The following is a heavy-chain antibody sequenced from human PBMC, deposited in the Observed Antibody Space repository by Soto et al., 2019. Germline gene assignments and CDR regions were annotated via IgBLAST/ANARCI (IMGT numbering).Heavy chain of an antibody. CDR2: ISFDGSNK. CDR1: GFTFSSYG. CDR3: AKSLLGGSLLEVDV. Sequence: GGSLRLSCAASGFTFSSYGMHWVRQAPGKGLEWVALISFDGSNKYYADSVKGRFTISRDNSKNTLYLQMNSLRAEDTAVYYCAKSLLGGSLLEVDVWGQGTTVTVSS. V-gene: IGHV3-30*18. J-gene: IGHJ6*02. D-gene: IGHD2-15*01.